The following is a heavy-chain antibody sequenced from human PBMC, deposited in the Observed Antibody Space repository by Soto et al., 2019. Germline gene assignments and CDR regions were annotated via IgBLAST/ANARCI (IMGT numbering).Heavy chain of an antibody. CDR2: IYSGGST. CDR1: GFTVSSNY. CDR3: ARDRSDDYYYYGMDV. V-gene: IGHV3-53*02. J-gene: IGHJ6*02. Sequence: EVQLVETGGGLIQPGGSLRLSCAASGFTVSSNYMSWVRQAPGKGLEWVSVIYSGGSTYYADSVKGRFIISRDNSKNTLYLLMYSLRVEDTAVYYCARDRSDDYYYYGMDVWVQGTTVTVSS.